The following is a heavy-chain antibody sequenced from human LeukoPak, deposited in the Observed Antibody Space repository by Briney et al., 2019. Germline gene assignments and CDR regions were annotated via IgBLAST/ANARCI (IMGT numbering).Heavy chain of an antibody. J-gene: IGHJ3*02. CDR3: ARDADSSGYHDAFDI. D-gene: IGHD3-22*01. CDR2: INPNSGGT. CDR1: GYTFTGYY. V-gene: IGHV1-2*06. Sequence: ASVKVSCKASGYTFTGYYMHWVRQAPGQGLEWMGRINPNSGGTNYSQKFQGRVTMTRDTSISTDYMELSRLRSDDTAVYYCARDADSSGYHDAFDIWGQGTMVTVSS.